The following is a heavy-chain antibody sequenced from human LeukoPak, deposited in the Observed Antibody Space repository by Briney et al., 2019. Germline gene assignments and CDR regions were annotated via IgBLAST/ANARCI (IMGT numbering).Heavy chain of an antibody. D-gene: IGHD2-2*01. CDR3: ARELGYCSSTSCRIYYYYMDV. Sequence: RSSVKVSCKASGGTFSSYAISWVRQAPGQGLEWMGGIIPIFGTANYAQKFQGRVTITTDESTSTAYMELSSLRSEDTAVYYCARELGYCSSTSCRIYYYYMDVWGKGTTVTVSS. J-gene: IGHJ6*03. V-gene: IGHV1-69*05. CDR1: GGTFSSYA. CDR2: IIPIFGTA.